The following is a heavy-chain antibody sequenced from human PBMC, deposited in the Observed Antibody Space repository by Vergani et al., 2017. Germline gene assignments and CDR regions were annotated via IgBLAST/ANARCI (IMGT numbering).Heavy chain of an antibody. J-gene: IGHJ4*02. D-gene: IGHD3-9*01. CDR3: ARDGYQRTFDLLHY. CDR2: INPTTGNP. V-gene: IGHV7-4-1*01. CDR1: GYSFNNYA. Sequence: QEQLVQSGSELKKPGASVKVSCKASGYSFNNYAIHWVRQAPGQGLEWMGWINPTTGNPTYARAFTGRFVFSLDTSISTAYLQIGSLKAEDTAVYFCARDGYQRTFDLLHYWGQGTLVIVSS.